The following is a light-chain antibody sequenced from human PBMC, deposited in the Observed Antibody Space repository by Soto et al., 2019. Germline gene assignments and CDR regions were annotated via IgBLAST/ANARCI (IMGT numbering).Light chain of an antibody. CDR2: DVS. J-gene: IGKJ5*01. Sequence: EILFTQSPATLSLSPGERATLSCRASQSVSTYLAWYQQTPGQAPRLLIYDVSSRDTGIPARFSGSGSGTDCTLPLSGPEPEDFEAYYCQQRTDWPITFGQGTRLEIK. V-gene: IGKV3-11*01. CDR1: QSVSTY. CDR3: QQRTDWPIT.